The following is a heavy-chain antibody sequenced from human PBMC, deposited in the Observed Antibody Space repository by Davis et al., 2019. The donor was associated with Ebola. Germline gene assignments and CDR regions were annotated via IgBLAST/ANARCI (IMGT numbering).Heavy chain of an antibody. D-gene: IGHD2-8*01. CDR2: INPSDLST. Sequence: AASVKVSCKASGYSFTDFYVHWVRQAPGQGLKWMVVINPSDLSTTYAQRFQGRATMTRDTSTSTVYMELSSLRSDDTAVYYCERDRAYCTHGACFTRYHDYGLDVWGKGTTVTVSS. CDR3: ERDRAYCTHGACFTRYHDYGLDV. V-gene: IGHV1-46*01. J-gene: IGHJ6*04. CDR1: GYSFTDFY.